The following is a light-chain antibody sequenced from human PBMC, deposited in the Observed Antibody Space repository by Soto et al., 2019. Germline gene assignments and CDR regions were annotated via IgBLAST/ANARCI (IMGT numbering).Light chain of an antibody. V-gene: IGKV3-20*01. CDR1: QSVSCSY. J-gene: IGKJ2*01. Sequence: EIVLTQSPGTLSLSPGERATLSCRASQSVSCSYLAWYQQKPGQAPRLLIYGASSRATGIPDRFSGSGSGTDLTLTVSRLEPEDFAVYYCQQYGSSPRYTFGQGTKLEIK. CDR3: QQYGSSPRYT. CDR2: GAS.